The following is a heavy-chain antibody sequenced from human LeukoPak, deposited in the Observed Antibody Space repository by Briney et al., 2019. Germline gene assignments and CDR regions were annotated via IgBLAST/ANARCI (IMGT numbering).Heavy chain of an antibody. V-gene: IGHV3-74*01. CDR1: GFAFSSYW. CDR3: SRGLYSSTLGY. CDR2: INSDGSTT. D-gene: IGHD6-13*01. Sequence: GGSLRLSCAASGFAFSSYWMHWVRQAPGKGLVWVSRINSDGSTTSYADSVKGRFTISRDNAKNTLYLQMNSLRAGDTAVYYCSRGLYSSTLGYWGQGTLVTVSS. J-gene: IGHJ4*02.